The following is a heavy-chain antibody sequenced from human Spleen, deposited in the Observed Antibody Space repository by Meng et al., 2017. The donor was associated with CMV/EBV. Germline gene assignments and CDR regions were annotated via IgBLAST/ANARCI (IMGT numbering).Heavy chain of an antibody. CDR3: ARWRDPVLMVYARKYDMDV. Sequence: GESLKISCAASGFTFSSYAMHWVRQAPGKGLEWVAVISYDGSNKYYADSVKGRFTISRDNSKNTLYLQMNNLRAEDTAVYYCARWRDPVLMVYARKYDMDVWGQGTTVTVSS. J-gene: IGHJ6*02. D-gene: IGHD2-8*01. CDR1: GFTFSSYA. V-gene: IGHV3-30*04. CDR2: ISYDGSNK.